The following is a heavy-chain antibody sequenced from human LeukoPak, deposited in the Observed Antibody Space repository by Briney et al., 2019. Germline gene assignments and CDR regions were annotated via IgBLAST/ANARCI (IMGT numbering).Heavy chain of an antibody. V-gene: IGHV1-2*02. CDR2: INPNSGGT. J-gene: IGHJ4*02. CDR3: ARVPTTRGYSGYDYPYYFDY. Sequence: ASVKVSCKASGYTFTGYYMHWVRQAPGQGLEWMGWINPNSGGTNYAQKFQGRVTMTRDTSISTAYMELSRLRSDDTAVYYCARVPTTRGYSGYDYPYYFDYGGQGTLVTVSS. CDR1: GYTFTGYY. D-gene: IGHD5-12*01.